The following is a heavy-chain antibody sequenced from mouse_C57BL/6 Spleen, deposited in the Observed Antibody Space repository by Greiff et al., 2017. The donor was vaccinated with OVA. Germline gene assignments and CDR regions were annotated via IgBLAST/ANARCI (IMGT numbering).Heavy chain of an antibody. V-gene: IGHV1-31*01. CDR3: ARAYYDYDGAYYAMDY. Sequence: VQLQQSGPELVKPGASVKISCKASGYSFTGYYMHWVKQSPGHILDWIGYIYPYNGVSSYNQKFKGKATLTVDKSSSTAYMELRSLTSEDSAVYYWARAYYDYDGAYYAMDYWGQGTSVTVSS. CDR1: GYSFTGYY. D-gene: IGHD2-4*01. J-gene: IGHJ4*01. CDR2: IYPYNGVS.